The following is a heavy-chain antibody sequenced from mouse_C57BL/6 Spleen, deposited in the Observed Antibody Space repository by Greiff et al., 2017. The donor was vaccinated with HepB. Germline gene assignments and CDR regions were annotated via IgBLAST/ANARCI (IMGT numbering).Heavy chain of an antibody. Sequence: EVQVVESGGGLVQPGGSLSLSCAASGFTFTDYYMSWVRQPPGKALEWLGFIRNKANGYTTEYSASVKGLFTISRDNSQSILYLQMNALRAEDSATYYCARSAGFDYWGQGTTLTVSS. D-gene: IGHD4-1*01. CDR1: GFTFTDYY. V-gene: IGHV7-3*01. CDR3: ARSAGFDY. J-gene: IGHJ2*01. CDR2: IRNKANGYTT.